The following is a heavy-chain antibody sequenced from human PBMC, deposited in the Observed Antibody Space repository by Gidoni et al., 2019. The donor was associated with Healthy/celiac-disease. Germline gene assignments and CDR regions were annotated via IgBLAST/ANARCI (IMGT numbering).Heavy chain of an antibody. D-gene: IGHD4-17*01. CDR1: GGSFSGYY. CDR2: INHSGST. CDR3: ARGPDYGDSNEGFDY. J-gene: IGHJ4*02. Sequence: QQWGAGLLKPSETLSLTCAVYGGSFSGYYWSWIRQPPGKGLEWIGEINHSGSTNYNPSLKSRVNIAVDTSKNQFSLKLSSMTATETAVYYCARGPDYGDSNEGFDYWGQGTLVTVSS. V-gene: IGHV4-34*01.